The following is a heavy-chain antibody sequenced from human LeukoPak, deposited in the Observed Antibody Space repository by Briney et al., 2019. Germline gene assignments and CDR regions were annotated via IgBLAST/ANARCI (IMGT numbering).Heavy chain of an antibody. CDR3: AAVPHYDILTGYPS. V-gene: IGHV1-24*01. J-gene: IGHJ4*02. D-gene: IGHD3-9*01. CDR2: FDPEDGET. CDR1: GYTLTELS. Sequence: ASVKVSCKVSGYTLTELSMHWVRQAPGKGLEWMGGFDPEDGETIYAQKFQGRVTMTEDTSTDTAYMELSSLRSEDTAVYYCAAVPHYDILTGYPSWGQGTLVTVPS.